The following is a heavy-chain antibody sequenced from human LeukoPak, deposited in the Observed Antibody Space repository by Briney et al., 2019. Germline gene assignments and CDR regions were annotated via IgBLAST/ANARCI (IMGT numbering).Heavy chain of an antibody. CDR3: ARQAGGTSGPFDY. Sequence: PSETLSLTCTVSGGSIRSSYCSWIRQPPGKGLEWIGYIYHSESTNYNPSLKSRVTISVDTSKNQFSLKLSSVTAADTAVYYCARQAGGTSGPFDYWGQGTLVTVSS. J-gene: IGHJ4*02. CDR1: GGSIRSSY. D-gene: IGHD4-23*01. CDR2: IYHSEST. V-gene: IGHV4-59*08.